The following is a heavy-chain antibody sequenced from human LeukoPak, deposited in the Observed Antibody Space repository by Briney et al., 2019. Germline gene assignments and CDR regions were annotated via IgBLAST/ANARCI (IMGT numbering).Heavy chain of an antibody. CDR2: ISAYNGNT. D-gene: IGHD3-22*01. CDR1: GYTFTSYG. CDR3: ARDNSLNPNYYDSSGYPDY. J-gene: IGHJ4*02. Sequence: ASVKVSCKASGYTFTSYGISWVRQAPGQGLEWMGWISAYNGNTNYAQKLQGRVTMTTDTSTSTAYMELRSLRSDDTAVYYCARDNSLNPNYYDSSGYPDYWGQGTLVTVSS. V-gene: IGHV1-18*01.